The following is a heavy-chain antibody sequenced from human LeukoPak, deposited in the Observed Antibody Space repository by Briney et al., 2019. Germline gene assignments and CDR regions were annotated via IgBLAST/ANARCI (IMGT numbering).Heavy chain of an antibody. CDR2: IQQDGSEK. Sequence: TGGSLRLSCVVSGFTFSNYWMTWVRQAPGKGLEWVADIQQDGSEKYYVDSVKGRFTIFRDNAKNSVYLQMNSLRAEDTAVYYCARFGYSHGYGWGGGYYYYYMDVWGKGTTVTVSS. D-gene: IGHD5-18*01. J-gene: IGHJ6*03. V-gene: IGHV3-7*01. CDR1: GFTFSNYW. CDR3: ARFGYSHGYGWGGGYYYYYMDV.